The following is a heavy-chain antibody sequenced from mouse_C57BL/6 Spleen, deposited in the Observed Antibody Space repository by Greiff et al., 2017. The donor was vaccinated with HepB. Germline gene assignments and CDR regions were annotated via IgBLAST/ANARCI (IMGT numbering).Heavy chain of an antibody. CDR1: GYTFTDYN. Sequence: EVQLQQSGPELVKPGASVKIPCKASGYTFTDYNMDWVKQSHGKSLEWIGDINPNNGGTIYNQKVKGKATWTVDKSSSTAYMELRSLTSEDTAVYCCTRGSYYDEGYAMDYWGQGTSVTVSS. V-gene: IGHV1-18*01. D-gene: IGHD1-1*01. J-gene: IGHJ4*01. CDR3: TRGSYYDEGYAMDY. CDR2: INPNNGGT.